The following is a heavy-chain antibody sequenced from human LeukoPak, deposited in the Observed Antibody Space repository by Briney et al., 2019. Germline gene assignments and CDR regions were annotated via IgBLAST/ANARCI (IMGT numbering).Heavy chain of an antibody. D-gene: IGHD5-12*01. CDR3: ARGYSGYPNWFDP. CDR1: GFTFSIYW. CDR2: IKRDGSEK. V-gene: IGHV3-7*04. Sequence: PGRSLRLSCAASGFTFSIYWMSRVRQAPGIGLEWVANIKRDGSEKYYLDSVKGRFTISRDNAENSVYLQMNSLRAEDTAVYYCARGYSGYPNWFDPWGQGTLVTVSS. J-gene: IGHJ5*02.